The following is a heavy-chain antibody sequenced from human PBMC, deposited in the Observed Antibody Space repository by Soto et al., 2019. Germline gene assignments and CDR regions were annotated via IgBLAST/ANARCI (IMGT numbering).Heavy chain of an antibody. CDR2: IYYSGST. D-gene: IGHD3-16*01. CDR3: ARRWGTTFDY. Sequence: QVQLQESGPGLVKPSETLSLTCTVSVGSIISYYWSWIRQPPGKGLEWIGYIYYSGSTNYNPSLKSRVTISVDTSKNQFSLKLSSVTAADTAVYYCARRWGTTFDYWGQGTLVTVSS. V-gene: IGHV4-59*08. J-gene: IGHJ4*02. CDR1: VGSIISYY.